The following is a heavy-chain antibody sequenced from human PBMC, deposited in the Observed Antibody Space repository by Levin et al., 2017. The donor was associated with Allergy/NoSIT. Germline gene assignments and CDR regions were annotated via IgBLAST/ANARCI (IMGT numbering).Heavy chain of an antibody. CDR2: IWYDGGTE. CDR3: ARDGDSWNQFDL. J-gene: IGHJ4*02. Sequence: PGGSLRLSCAASGFTFNNYHMHWVRQAPGKGLEWVAIIWYDGGTEYYGDSMKGRFTISRDNSKNTLYLQINILRVEDTAVYYCARDGDSWNQFDLWGQGTLVTVSS. CDR1: GFTFNNYH. V-gene: IGHV3-33*01. D-gene: IGHD2-15*01.